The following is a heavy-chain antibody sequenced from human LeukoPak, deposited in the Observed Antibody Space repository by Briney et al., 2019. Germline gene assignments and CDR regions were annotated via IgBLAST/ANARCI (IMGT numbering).Heavy chain of an antibody. Sequence: GGSLRLSCAASGFTFSSYAMSWVRQGPGKGLEWVSSISGNGGSAYYADSVKGRFTISRDNTKNTLYLQMNILRAEDTAVYYCAKYLYASGSPAYYFDYWGQGTLVTVSS. CDR1: GFTFSSYA. J-gene: IGHJ4*02. CDR3: AKYLYASGSPAYYFDY. D-gene: IGHD3-10*01. V-gene: IGHV3-23*01. CDR2: ISGNGGSA.